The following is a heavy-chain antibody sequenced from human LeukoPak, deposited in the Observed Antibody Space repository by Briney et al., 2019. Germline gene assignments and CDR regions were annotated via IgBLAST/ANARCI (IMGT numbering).Heavy chain of an antibody. J-gene: IGHJ4*02. CDR1: GYTFTDYY. Sequence: ASVKVSCKPPGYTFTDYYIHWVRQAPGQGPEWMGWINPNSGGSNSAQKFQGRVTMTWDTSISTAYMELSSLTSDDTAVYYCTRPGYCTDTSCEGLDYWGQGTLVTVSS. D-gene: IGHD2-8*02. CDR2: INPNSGGS. V-gene: IGHV1-2*02. CDR3: TRPGYCTDTSCEGLDY.